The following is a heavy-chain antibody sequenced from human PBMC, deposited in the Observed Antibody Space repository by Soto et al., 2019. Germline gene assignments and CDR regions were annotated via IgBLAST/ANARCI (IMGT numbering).Heavy chain of an antibody. Sequence: QDQLVQSGAEVKKPGSSVKVSCKASGGTFSRYSITWVRQAPGHGHEWIGRIIPILGIASYAQKFQGRVTITADESTSTAYMELSSLRSDDTAVYYCAREDRDRETGLVPAAIDGMDVWGQGTTVTVSS. CDR3: AREDRDRETGLVPAAIDGMDV. D-gene: IGHD2-2*01. CDR1: GGTFSRYS. CDR2: IIPILGIA. V-gene: IGHV1-69*08. J-gene: IGHJ6*02.